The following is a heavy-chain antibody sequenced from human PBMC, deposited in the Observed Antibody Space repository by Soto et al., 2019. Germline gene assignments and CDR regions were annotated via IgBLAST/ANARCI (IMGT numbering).Heavy chain of an antibody. D-gene: IGHD6-19*01. Sequence: QVQLQESGPGVVKPSETLYLTCTGSGASVSSHHWTWSRQPPGKGLEWIGDYSDSASYSPSLKSRVTISADTSKNQFSLNLSSVTAADTAVYYCAAYRRGEGGRGYWGQGTLVTVSS. CDR3: AAYRRGEGGRGY. V-gene: IGHV4-59*08. CDR1: GASVSSHH. J-gene: IGHJ4*02. CDR2: DYSDSA.